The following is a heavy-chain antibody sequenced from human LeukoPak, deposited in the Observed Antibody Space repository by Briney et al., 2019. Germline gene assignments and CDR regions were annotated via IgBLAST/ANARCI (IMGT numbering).Heavy chain of an antibody. J-gene: IGHJ5*02. CDR1: GMSFSNDG. CDR3: ARDSYQDYYGRFDP. Sequence: GGSLRLSCAASGMSFSNDGIHWVRQAPGKRLEWVEIIWDDGNNKRYANSVNGRFTISRDNSENTLYLQMNGLTAEDTAMYYCARDSYQDYYGRFDPWGQGTLVIVSS. CDR2: IWDDGNNK. D-gene: IGHD3-10*01. V-gene: IGHV3-33*01.